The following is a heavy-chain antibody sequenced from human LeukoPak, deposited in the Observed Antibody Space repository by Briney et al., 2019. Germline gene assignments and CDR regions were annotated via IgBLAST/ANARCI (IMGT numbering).Heavy chain of an antibody. Sequence: SQTLSLTCTVSGRSISSSSYYWGWIRQPPGNGLEWIGSIYYSGSTYYNPSLKSRVTISVDTSKNQSSLKLSSVTAADTAVYYCARDERGDFDYWGQGTLVTVSS. CDR3: ARDERGDFDY. CDR1: GRSISSSSYY. CDR2: IYYSGST. J-gene: IGHJ4*02. V-gene: IGHV4-39*02.